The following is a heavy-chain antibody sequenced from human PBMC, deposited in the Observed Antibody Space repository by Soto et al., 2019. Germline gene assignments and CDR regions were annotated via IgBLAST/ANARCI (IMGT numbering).Heavy chain of an antibody. V-gene: IGHV5-51*01. D-gene: IGHD2-15*01. CDR3: ARQIKAGGGWFDP. CDR2: IYPSDSKT. CDR1: GYSFSNFW. J-gene: IGHJ5*02. Sequence: PVESLKISCKGSGYSFSNFWIGWVRQMPGKGLEWMGIIYPSDSKTIYSPSFQDQVTISADKSTNTAFLQWRSLKASDTAMYYCARQIKAGGGWFDPWGQGTLVTVSS.